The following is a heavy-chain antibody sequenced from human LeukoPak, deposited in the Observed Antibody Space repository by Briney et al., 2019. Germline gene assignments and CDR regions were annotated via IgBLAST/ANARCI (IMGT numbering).Heavy chain of an antibody. V-gene: IGHV3-7*01. CDR3: AKTRSRNMITFGGVENWFDP. J-gene: IGHJ5*02. CDR1: GFTFSSYW. CDR2: IKKDGSEK. Sequence: GGSLRPSCAASGFTFSSYWMSWVRQAPGKGLEWVANIKKDGSEKYYVDSVKGRFTISRDNAKNSLYLQMNSLRAEDTAVYYCAKTRSRNMITFGGVENWFDPWGQGTLVTVSS. D-gene: IGHD3-16*01.